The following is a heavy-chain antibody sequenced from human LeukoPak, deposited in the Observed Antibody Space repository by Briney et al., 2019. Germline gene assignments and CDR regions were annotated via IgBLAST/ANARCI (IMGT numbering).Heavy chain of an antibody. J-gene: IGHJ4*02. D-gene: IGHD3-9*01. CDR1: GYSFTDYY. V-gene: IGHV1-2*02. CDR2: INPNIGGT. CDR3: ARRYFDWLLDY. Sequence: ASVKVSCKTSGYSFTDYYIHWVRQAPGQGLEWMGWINPNIGGTYYAQKFRGRVAMTRNTSISTAYMELSSLRSDDTAVYYCARRYFDWLLDYSGQGALVSVS.